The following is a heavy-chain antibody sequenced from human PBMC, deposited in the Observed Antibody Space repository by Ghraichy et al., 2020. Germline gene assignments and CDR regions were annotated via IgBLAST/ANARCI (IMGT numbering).Heavy chain of an antibody. CDR3: ARAVHREGPYIDY. CDR2: IKQDGSEK. Sequence: GGSLRLSCAASGFTFGSDWMTWVRQAPGKGLEWVGNIKQDGSEKYYGGSVKGRFSISRDNAKNSLYLQMNSLRDEDTAVYYCARAVHREGPYIDYWGQGTLVTVSS. V-gene: IGHV3-7*01. J-gene: IGHJ4*02. D-gene: IGHD2-2*02. CDR1: GFTFGSDW.